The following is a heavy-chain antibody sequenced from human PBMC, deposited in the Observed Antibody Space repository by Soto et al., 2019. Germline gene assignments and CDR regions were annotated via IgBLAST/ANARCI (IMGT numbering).Heavy chain of an antibody. D-gene: IGHD3-16*01. CDR3: ARDWRQMSRGGFFDY. V-gene: IGHV1-69*06. CDR1: GGNSNSYS. Sequence: QVRLVQSGAEVKKPGSSVKLSCKVSGGNSNSYSIAWERQAPGQGLQWLGTIVPLSGTPNHAQQFQARVTLTADTSTNTAYLELSSLRSEDTAIYYCARDWRQMSRGGFFDYWGQGSLVTISS. CDR2: IVPLSGTP. J-gene: IGHJ4*02.